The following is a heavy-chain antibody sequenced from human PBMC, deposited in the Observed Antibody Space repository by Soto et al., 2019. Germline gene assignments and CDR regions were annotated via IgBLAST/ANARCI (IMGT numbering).Heavy chain of an antibody. Sequence: QVQLVQSGAEVKKPGASVKVSCKASGYTFTNFGISWVRQAPGQGLEWMGWINAYNGNTNYAQNFQGRVTMTTDTSTSSACMELRSLRSDDTAVYFWARGGTPIDYWGQGTLVTVSS. CDR2: INAYNGNT. CDR3: ARGGTPIDY. V-gene: IGHV1-18*01. J-gene: IGHJ4*02. CDR1: GYTFTNFG. D-gene: IGHD3-16*01.